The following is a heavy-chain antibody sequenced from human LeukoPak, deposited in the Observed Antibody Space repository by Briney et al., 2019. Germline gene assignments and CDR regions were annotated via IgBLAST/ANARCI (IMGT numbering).Heavy chain of an antibody. D-gene: IGHD2-8*01. CDR1: EFTFSAYW. Sequence: GGSLRLSCAASEFTFSAYWMHWVRQAPGKGLVWVSRLNGDGTNIIYADSVKGRFTISRDNAENTLYLQMNSLRAEDTALYYCARSQSGVFDVWGQGTMVTVSS. V-gene: IGHV3-74*01. J-gene: IGHJ3*01. CDR2: LNGDGTNI. CDR3: ARSQSGVFDV.